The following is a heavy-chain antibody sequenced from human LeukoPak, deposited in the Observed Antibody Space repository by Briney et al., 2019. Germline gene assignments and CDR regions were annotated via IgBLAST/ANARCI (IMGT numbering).Heavy chain of an antibody. CDR2: ISWNSGSI. J-gene: IGHJ4*02. CDR1: GFTFDDYA. V-gene: IGHV3-9*01. CDR3: AKAMAAAAGLFDY. D-gene: IGHD6-13*01. Sequence: PGGSLRLSCAASGFTFDDYAMHWVRQAPGKGLEWVSGISWNSGSIGYADSVKGRFTISRGNAKNSLYLQMNSLRAEDTALYYCAKAMAAAAGLFDYWGQGTLVTVSS.